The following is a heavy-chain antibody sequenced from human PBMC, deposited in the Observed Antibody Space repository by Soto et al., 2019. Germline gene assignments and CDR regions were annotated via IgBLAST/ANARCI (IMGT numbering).Heavy chain of an antibody. V-gene: IGHV3-11*01. Sequence: GGSLRLSCAASEFTFSNYAMSWVRQAPGKGLEWVSYISSSGSTIYYADSVKGRFTISRDNAKNSLYLQMNSLRAEDTAVYYCAKDCISTSCYAHWFDPWGQGTLVTVSS. J-gene: IGHJ5*02. CDR2: ISSSGSTI. CDR1: EFTFSNYA. D-gene: IGHD2-2*01. CDR3: AKDCISTSCYAHWFDP.